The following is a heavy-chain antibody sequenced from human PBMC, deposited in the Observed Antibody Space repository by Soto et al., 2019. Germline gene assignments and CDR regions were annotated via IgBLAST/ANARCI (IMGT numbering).Heavy chain of an antibody. Sequence: SETLSLTCTVSGGSIRSYCWTWIRQPPGEGLEWIGCIYNSGTTNYNPSLKSRVTISIDTSKNQFSLQLSSVTAADTAVYFCVREDDGGDREYYGLDVWGQGTTVTVSS. D-gene: IGHD3-16*01. CDR3: VREDDGGDREYYGLDV. J-gene: IGHJ6*02. CDR1: GGSIRSYC. CDR2: IYNSGTT. V-gene: IGHV4-4*08.